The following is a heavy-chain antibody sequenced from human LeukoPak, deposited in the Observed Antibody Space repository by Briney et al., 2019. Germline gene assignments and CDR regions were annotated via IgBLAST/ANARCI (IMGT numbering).Heavy chain of an antibody. V-gene: IGHV4-39*01. CDR3: ARSPITMVRGVRFDY. CDR1: GGSISSSSYY. Sequence: SETLSLTCTVSGGSISSSSYYWGWIRQPPGKGLEWIGSIYYSGSTYYNPSLKSRVTISVDTSKNQFSLKLSSVTAADTAVYYCARSPITMVRGVRFDYWGQGTLVTVSS. J-gene: IGHJ4*02. CDR2: IYYSGST. D-gene: IGHD3-10*01.